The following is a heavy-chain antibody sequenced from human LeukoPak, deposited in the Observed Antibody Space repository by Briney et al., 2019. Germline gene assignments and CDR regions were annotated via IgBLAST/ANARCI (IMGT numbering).Heavy chain of an antibody. J-gene: IGHJ5*02. D-gene: IGHD1-7*01. CDR1: GYSFTSYW. Sequence: GESLKISCKGSGYSFTSYWIGWVRLMPGKGLEWMGIIYPATSHTIYSPSLQGQVTISADKSISTAYLQWSTLKASDTAIYYCARRNFTSVWFDPWGQGTLVTVSS. CDR3: ARRNFTSVWFDP. V-gene: IGHV5-51*01. CDR2: IYPATSHT.